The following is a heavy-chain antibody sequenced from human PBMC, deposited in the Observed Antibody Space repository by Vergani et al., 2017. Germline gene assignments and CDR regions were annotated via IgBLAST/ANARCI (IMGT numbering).Heavy chain of an antibody. Sequence: QVQLHQWGAGLLTPSETLSLTCAVYGGSFSGYYWSWIRQPPGKGLEWIGEINHSGSNNYNPSLKSRVTLSVDTAKNQFSLKLSSVTAADTAVYYCARGCDTIFGLVIPPDFDYWGQGTLVTVSS. D-gene: IGHD3-3*01. CDR3: ARGCDTIFGLVIPPDFDY. CDR2: INHSGSN. CDR1: GGSFSGYY. V-gene: IGHV4-34*01. J-gene: IGHJ4*02.